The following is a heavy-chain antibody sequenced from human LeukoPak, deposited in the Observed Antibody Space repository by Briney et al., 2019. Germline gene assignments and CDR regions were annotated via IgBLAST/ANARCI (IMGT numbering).Heavy chain of an antibody. Sequence: GGSLRLSCAASGFTVSSNYMSWVRQAPGKGLEWVSVIYSGGGTYYADSVKGRFTISRDNSKNTLYLQMNSLRAEDTAVYYCARDRYYDSSGYLDPDAFDIWGQGTMVTVSS. D-gene: IGHD3-22*01. CDR3: ARDRYYDSSGYLDPDAFDI. J-gene: IGHJ3*02. CDR2: IYSGGGT. V-gene: IGHV3-53*01. CDR1: GFTVSSNY.